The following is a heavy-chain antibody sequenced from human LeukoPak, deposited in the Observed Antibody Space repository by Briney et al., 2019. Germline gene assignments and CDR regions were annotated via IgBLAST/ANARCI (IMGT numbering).Heavy chain of an antibody. Sequence: GGSLRLSCAASGSTFSSYGMHWVRQAPGKGLEWVAVISYDGSNKHYADSVKGRFTISRDNTKNTLFLQMNSLRAEDTAVYYCAKSVDYSTGWSDCWGQGTLVTVSS. D-gene: IGHD6-19*01. J-gene: IGHJ4*02. V-gene: IGHV3-30*18. CDR3: AKSVDYSTGWSDC. CDR2: ISYDGSNK. CDR1: GSTFSSYG.